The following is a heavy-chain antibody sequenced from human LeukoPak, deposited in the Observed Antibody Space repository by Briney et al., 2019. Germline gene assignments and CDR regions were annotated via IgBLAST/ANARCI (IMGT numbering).Heavy chain of an antibody. CDR1: GDSISNGGYY. V-gene: IGHV4-31*03. D-gene: IGHD1-14*01. J-gene: IGHJ4*02. CDR2: IYDSGTT. CDR3: ARGGDRRGFDY. Sequence: SETLSLTCTVSGDSISNGGYYWRWIRQHPGKGLEWIGYIYDSGTTYYNPALQSRVTISVDTSGNQFSLKLRSLTAADTAVYYCARGGDRRGFDYWGQGTLVTVSS.